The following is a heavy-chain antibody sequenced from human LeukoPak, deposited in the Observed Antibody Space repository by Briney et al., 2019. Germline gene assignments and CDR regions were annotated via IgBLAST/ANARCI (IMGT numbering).Heavy chain of an antibody. CDR3: ARGVLRYFDWLLPFDY. Sequence: ASVKVSCKASGYTFIGYYMHWVRQAPGQGLEWMGWINPNSGGTNYAQKFQGRVTMTRDTSISTAYMELSRLRSDDTAVYYCARGVLRYFDWLLPFDYWGQGTLVTVSS. CDR1: GYTFIGYY. V-gene: IGHV1-2*02. J-gene: IGHJ4*02. CDR2: INPNSGGT. D-gene: IGHD3-9*01.